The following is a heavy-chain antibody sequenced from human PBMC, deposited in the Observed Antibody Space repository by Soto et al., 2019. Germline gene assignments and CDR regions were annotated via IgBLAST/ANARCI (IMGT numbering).Heavy chain of an antibody. Sequence: SETLSLTCTVSGGSISSGGYYWSWIRQHPGKGLEWIGYIYYSGSTYYNPSLKSRVTISVDTSKNQFSLKLSSVTAADTAVYYCARVRMTVFYFDYWGQGTLVTVSS. CDR3: ARVRMTVFYFDY. V-gene: IGHV4-31*03. CDR1: GGSISSGGYY. CDR2: IYYSGST. J-gene: IGHJ4*02. D-gene: IGHD3-10*01.